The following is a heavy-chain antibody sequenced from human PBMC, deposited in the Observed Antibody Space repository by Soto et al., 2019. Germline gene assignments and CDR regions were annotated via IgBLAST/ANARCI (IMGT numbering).Heavy chain of an antibody. CDR3: TRAVAGPFEY. J-gene: IGHJ4*02. D-gene: IGHD6-19*01. V-gene: IGHV3-49*03. CDR2: IRSKVYDGTT. CDR1: GFTFGDYA. Sequence: GGSLRLSWSAAGFTFGDYAINWFRQAPGKGLEWVGFIRSKVYDGTTDYAASVKGRFTISRDDSKSIAYLHMTSLKAEDTAVCYCTRAVAGPFEYWGQGTLVTVSS.